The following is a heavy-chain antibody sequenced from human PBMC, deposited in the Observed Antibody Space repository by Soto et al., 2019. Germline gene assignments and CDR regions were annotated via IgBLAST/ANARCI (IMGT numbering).Heavy chain of an antibody. J-gene: IGHJ4*02. Sequence: EVHLSESGGGLVQPGGSLRLSCAASGFTFSNYAMSWVRQAPGKGLQWVSALSHTATNIFYADSVRGRFTISRDNSKNTLSLQMNSLRTEDTAIYYCVKSAGDQWRFDYCGQGSLVTVYS. V-gene: IGHV3-23*01. D-gene: IGHD6-19*01. CDR2: LSHTATNI. CDR1: GFTFSNYA. CDR3: VKSAGDQWRFDY.